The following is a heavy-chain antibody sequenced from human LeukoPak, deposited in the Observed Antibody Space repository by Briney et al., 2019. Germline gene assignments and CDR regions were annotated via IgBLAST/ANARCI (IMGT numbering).Heavy chain of an antibody. CDR2: IYYSGST. CDR1: GGSISSYY. J-gene: IGHJ3*02. V-gene: IGHV4-59*01. CDR3: ARELAAGTEQAFDI. Sequence: SETLSLTCTVSGGSISSYYWSWIRQPPGKGLEWIGYIYYSGSTNYNPSLKSRVTISVDTSKNQFSLKLSSVTAADTAVYYCARELAAGTEQAFDIWGQGTMVTVSS. D-gene: IGHD6-13*01.